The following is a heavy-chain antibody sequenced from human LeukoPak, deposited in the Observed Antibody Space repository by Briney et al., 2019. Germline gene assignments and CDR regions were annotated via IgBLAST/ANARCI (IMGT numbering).Heavy chain of an antibody. V-gene: IGHV3-21*01. CDR2: ISSSSSYI. J-gene: IGHJ1*01. CDR3: ARDRFSLYYYDSSGYYRGYFQH. Sequence: GGSLRLSCAASGFTFSSYSMNWARQAPGKGLEWVSSISSSSSYIYYADSVKGRFTISRDNAKNSLYLQMNSLRAEDTAVYYCARDRFSLYYYDSSGYYRGYFQHWGQGTLVTVSS. D-gene: IGHD3-22*01. CDR1: GFTFSSYS.